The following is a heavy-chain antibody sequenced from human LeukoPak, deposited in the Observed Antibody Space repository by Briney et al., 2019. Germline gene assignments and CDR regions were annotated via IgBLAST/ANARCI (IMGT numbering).Heavy chain of an antibody. CDR1: GGTFSSYA. Sequence: ASVKVSCKASGGTFSSYAISWVRQAPGQGLEWMGRFIPILGIANYAQKFQGRVTITADKSTSTAYMELSSLRSEDTAVYYFARDRVITFGGVIVLYYFDYWGQGTLVTVSS. D-gene: IGHD3-16*02. CDR3: ARDRVITFGGVIVLYYFDY. CDR2: FIPILGIA. J-gene: IGHJ4*02. V-gene: IGHV1-69*04.